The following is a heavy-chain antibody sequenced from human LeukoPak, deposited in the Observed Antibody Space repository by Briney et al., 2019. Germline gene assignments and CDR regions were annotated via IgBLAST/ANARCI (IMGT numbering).Heavy chain of an antibody. D-gene: IGHD2-15*01. Sequence: PGGSLRLSCAASGFTFSSYAMSWVRQAPGKGLEWVSAISGSGGSTYYADSVKGRFTISRDSSKNTLYLQMNSLRAEDTAVYYCAKDSRNHCSGGSCYRDKFDYWGQGTLVTVSS. CDR2: ISGSGGST. V-gene: IGHV3-23*01. CDR1: GFTFSSYA. CDR3: AKDSRNHCSGGSCYRDKFDY. J-gene: IGHJ4*02.